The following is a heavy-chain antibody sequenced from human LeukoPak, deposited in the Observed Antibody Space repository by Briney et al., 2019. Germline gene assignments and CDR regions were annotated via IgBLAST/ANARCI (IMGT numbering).Heavy chain of an antibody. CDR2: IIPIFGTA. CDR3: ARWSYYGSGSYYNMGYYYYYGMDV. D-gene: IGHD3-10*01. Sequence: SVKVSCKASGGTFSSYAISWVRQAPGQGLEWMGGIIPIFGTANYAQKFQGRVTITADESTSTAYMELSSLRSEYTAVYYCARWSYYGSGSYYNMGYYYYYGMDVWGKGTTVTVSS. V-gene: IGHV1-69*01. CDR1: GGTFSSYA. J-gene: IGHJ6*04.